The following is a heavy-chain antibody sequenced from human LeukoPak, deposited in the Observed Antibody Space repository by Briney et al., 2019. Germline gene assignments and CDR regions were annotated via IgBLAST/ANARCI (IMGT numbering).Heavy chain of an antibody. CDR3: ASHVEMATILFY. CDR2: ISSSSSYI. Sequence: PGGSLRLSCAASGFTFSSYSMNWVRQAPGKGLEWVSSISSSSSYIYYADSVKGRFTISRDNAKKSLYLQMNSLRAEDTAVYYCASHVEMATILFYWGQGTLVTVSS. CDR1: GFTFSSYS. D-gene: IGHD5-24*01. J-gene: IGHJ4*02. V-gene: IGHV3-21*01.